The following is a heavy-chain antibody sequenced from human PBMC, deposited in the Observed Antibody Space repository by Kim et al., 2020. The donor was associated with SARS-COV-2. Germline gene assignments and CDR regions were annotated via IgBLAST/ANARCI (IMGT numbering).Heavy chain of an antibody. Sequence: ASVKVSCKASGYTFTSYYMHWVRQAPGQGLEWMGIINPSGGSTSYAQKFQGRVTMTRDTSTSTVYMELSSLRSEDTAVYYCARDRILLWFGDGAGSFDYWGQGTLVTVSS. CDR2: INPSGGST. V-gene: IGHV1-46*01. D-gene: IGHD3-10*01. CDR1: GYTFTSYY. J-gene: IGHJ4*02. CDR3: ARDRILLWFGDGAGSFDY.